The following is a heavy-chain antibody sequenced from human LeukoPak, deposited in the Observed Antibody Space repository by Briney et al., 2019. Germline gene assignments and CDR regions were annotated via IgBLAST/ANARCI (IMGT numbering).Heavy chain of an antibody. V-gene: IGHV3-30*02. CDR2: IRYDGSNK. J-gene: IGHJ4*02. CDR1: GFTFSSYG. CDR3: AKDPYYGSGSYLTFIDY. Sequence: WGSLRLSCAASGFTFSSYGMHWVRQAPGKGLEWVAFIRYDGSNKYYADSVKGRFTISRDNSKNTLYLQMDSLRAEDTAVYYCAKDPYYGSGSYLTFIDYWGQGTLVTVSS. D-gene: IGHD3-10*01.